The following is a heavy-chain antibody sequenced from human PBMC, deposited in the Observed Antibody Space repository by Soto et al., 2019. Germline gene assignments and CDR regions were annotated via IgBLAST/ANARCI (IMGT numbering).Heavy chain of an antibody. CDR3: LTQGFGPLHGLVDV. CDR1: GGSISSHY. Sequence: SETLSLTCTVSGGSISSHYWSWIRQPPGKGLEWIGYIYYSGSTNYNPSLKSRVTISVDTSKNQFSLKLASVTAADTAVYYCLTQGFGPLHGLVDVWGQGTTVT. V-gene: IGHV4-59*08. CDR2: IYYSGST. J-gene: IGHJ6*02. D-gene: IGHD3-10*01.